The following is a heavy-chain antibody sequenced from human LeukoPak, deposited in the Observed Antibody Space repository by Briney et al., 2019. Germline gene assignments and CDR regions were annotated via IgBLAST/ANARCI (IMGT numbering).Heavy chain of an antibody. CDR3: ARLGSYHDF. CDR2: IHISRGS. V-gene: IGHV4-4*09. D-gene: IGHD1-26*01. CDR1: GASISNYY. Sequence: SETLSLTCTVSGASISNYYWSWIRQTPEKGLEWMGHIHISRGSRYYPSLESRFTLSIDTSMIHLSLKLTSATAADTAVYFCARLGSYHDFWGQGVLVTVSS. J-gene: IGHJ4*02.